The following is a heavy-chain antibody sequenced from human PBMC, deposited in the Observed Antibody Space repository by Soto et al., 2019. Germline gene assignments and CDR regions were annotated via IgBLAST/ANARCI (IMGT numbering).Heavy chain of an antibody. Sequence: EVHLLESGGGLVQPGGSLRLSCAASGFAFSDNAMTWVRRAPGKGLEWVSDISDGDGATHYADSVKGRFTISRDDSKNTLYLQMDSLRAEDAAVYYCAKGRTFFDFWGQGTLVTVSS. CDR2: ISDGDGAT. CDR1: GFAFSDNA. J-gene: IGHJ4*02. CDR3: AKGRTFFDF. V-gene: IGHV3-23*01. D-gene: IGHD3-16*01.